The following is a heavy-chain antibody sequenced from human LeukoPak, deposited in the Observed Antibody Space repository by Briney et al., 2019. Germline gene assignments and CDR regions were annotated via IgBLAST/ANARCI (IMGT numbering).Heavy chain of an antibody. CDR1: GDSVSSNSAA. CDR3: ARDTGYCSGGSCYHNYFDY. D-gene: IGHD2-15*01. CDR2: AYYRSKWYN. J-gene: IGHJ4*02. V-gene: IGHV6-1*01. Sequence: SQTLSLTCAISGDSVSSNSAAWNWIRQSPSRGLEWLGRAYYRSKWYNDYAVSVKSRITINPDTSKNQFSLKLSSVTAADTAVYYCARDTGYCSGGSCYHNYFDYWGQGTLVTVSS.